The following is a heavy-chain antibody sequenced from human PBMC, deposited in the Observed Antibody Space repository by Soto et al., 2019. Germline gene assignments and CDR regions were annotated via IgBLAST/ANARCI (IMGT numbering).Heavy chain of an antibody. V-gene: IGHV3-74*02. CDR2: INRDGSRT. CDR1: GFTFSSYW. D-gene: IGHD1-26*01. J-gene: IGHJ6*02. Sequence: EVQLAESGGGLVQPGGSLRLSCAASGFTFSSYWMHWVRQAPGKGLVWVSRINRDGSRTDYADSVKGRFTISRDNAKNTLDMQMNSLRAEDMAVYYCARGGSGSYGDYYGMDVWGQGTTVTVSS. CDR3: ARGGSGSYGDYYGMDV.